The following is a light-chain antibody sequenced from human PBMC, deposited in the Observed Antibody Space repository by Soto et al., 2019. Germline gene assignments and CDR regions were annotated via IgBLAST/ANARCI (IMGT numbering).Light chain of an antibody. V-gene: IGKV3-20*01. Sequence: ESVLTQSPGTLSLSPGERATLSCRASQSVSSSYLAWYQQNRGQAPSLLIYGASSRAPGIPARFGGSGSGTDFSLTISRLEPEDFAVYYCQQYGSSRWTFGQGTKVDIK. CDR2: GAS. J-gene: IGKJ1*01. CDR1: QSVSSSY. CDR3: QQYGSSRWT.